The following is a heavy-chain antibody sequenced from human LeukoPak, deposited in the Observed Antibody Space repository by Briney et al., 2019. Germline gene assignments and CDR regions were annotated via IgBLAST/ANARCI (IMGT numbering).Heavy chain of an antibody. J-gene: IGHJ4*02. CDR2: ISFDGGQK. V-gene: IGHV3-30*03. Sequence: GGSLRLSCAVSRFTIHLHGLHWVRQAPGKGLEWVSVISFDGGQKYYAASVKGRFTISRDNSKNTLYLQMNSLRAEDTAVYYCAIGKSTFCSGGSCYSSGFDYWGQGTLVTVSS. CDR3: AIGKSTFCSGGSCYSSGFDY. CDR1: RFTIHLHG. D-gene: IGHD2-15*01.